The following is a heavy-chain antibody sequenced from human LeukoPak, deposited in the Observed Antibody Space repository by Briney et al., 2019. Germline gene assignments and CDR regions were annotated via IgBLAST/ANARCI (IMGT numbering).Heavy chain of an antibody. Sequence: PGGSLRLSCGASGFTFSDYDMSWIRQAPGKGLAWIAYIRSSGGHTNYADSVKGRVTVSRDNAENSMYLHMNSLRAEDTAMYYCARDQRYCSSSSCPWEPFDYWGQGTLVTVSS. CDR1: GFTFSDYD. CDR2: IRSSGGHT. CDR3: ARDQRYCSSSSCPWEPFDY. V-gene: IGHV3-11*05. J-gene: IGHJ4*02. D-gene: IGHD2-2*01.